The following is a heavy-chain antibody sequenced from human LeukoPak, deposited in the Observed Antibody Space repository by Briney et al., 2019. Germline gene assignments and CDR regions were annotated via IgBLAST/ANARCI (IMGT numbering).Heavy chain of an antibody. J-gene: IGHJ6*03. CDR1: GGSFSGYY. V-gene: IGHV4-34*01. Sequence: SETLSLTCAVYGGSFSGYYWSWIRQPPGEGLEWIGEINHSGSTNYNPSLKSRVTISVDTSKNQFSLKLSSVTAADTAVYYCARGRGAAAGPRYMDVWGKGTTVTVSS. CDR3: ARGRGAAAGPRYMDV. D-gene: IGHD6-13*01. CDR2: INHSGST.